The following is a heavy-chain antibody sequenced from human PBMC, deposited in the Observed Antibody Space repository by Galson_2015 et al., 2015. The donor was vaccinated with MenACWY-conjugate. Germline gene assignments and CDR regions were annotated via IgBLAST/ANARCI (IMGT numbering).Heavy chain of an antibody. CDR1: GFTFSSYW. CDR2: VNSSGSGT. D-gene: IGHD3-16*01. J-gene: IGHJ6*03. Sequence: SLRLSCAASGFTFSSYWMHWVRQAPGKGLVWVSRVNSSGSGTYYADSVKGRFTISRDDAKNMLFLQMNSLKVEDTAVYYCARSYVTESERKNYY. V-gene: IGHV3-74*01. CDR3: ARSYVTESERKNYY.